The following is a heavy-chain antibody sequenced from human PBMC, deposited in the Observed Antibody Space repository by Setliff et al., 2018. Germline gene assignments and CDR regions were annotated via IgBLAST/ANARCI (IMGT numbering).Heavy chain of an antibody. CDR3: AGPFDVGPYPRPIDGLDL. Sequence: ASVKVSCKASGYIFRDYYIHWVRQAPGQGLEWMGWINPNSGGREHAEAFRGRVTMTGDTSIRTAFMELSGLTSDDTAVYYCAGPFDVGPYPRPIDGLDLWGQGTRVTVSS. D-gene: IGHD3-9*01. V-gene: IGHV1-2*02. J-gene: IGHJ3*01. CDR1: GYIFRDYY. CDR2: INPNSGGR.